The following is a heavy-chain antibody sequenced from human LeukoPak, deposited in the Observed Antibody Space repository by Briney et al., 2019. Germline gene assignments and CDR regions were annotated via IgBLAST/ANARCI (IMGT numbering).Heavy chain of an antibody. V-gene: IGHV1-2*02. Sequence: GASVKVSCKASGYTFTGYYMHWVRQAPGQGLEWMGWINPNSGDTNYAQKFQGRVTVTRDTSISTAYMELSRLRSDDTAVYYCARDYSALYWYFDLWGRGTLVTVSS. CDR1: GYTFTGYY. J-gene: IGHJ2*01. D-gene: IGHD2-15*01. CDR2: INPNSGDT. CDR3: ARDYSALYWYFDL.